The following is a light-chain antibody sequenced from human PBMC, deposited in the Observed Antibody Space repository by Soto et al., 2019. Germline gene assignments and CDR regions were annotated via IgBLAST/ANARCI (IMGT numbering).Light chain of an antibody. CDR1: NSDVCGYNY. CDR3: SSYAGSNNVV. V-gene: IGLV2-8*01. Sequence: QSALTQPPSASGSPGQSVTISCTGTNSDVCGYNYVSWYQQHPGKAPKFMIYELSKRPSGVPDRFSGSKSGNTASLTVSGLQAEDEADYYCSSYAGSNNVVFGGGTQLTVL. CDR2: ELS. J-gene: IGLJ3*02.